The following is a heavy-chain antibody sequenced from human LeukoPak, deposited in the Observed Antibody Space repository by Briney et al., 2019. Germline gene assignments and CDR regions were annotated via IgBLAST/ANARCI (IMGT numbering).Heavy chain of an antibody. D-gene: IGHD6-19*01. J-gene: IGHJ4*02. CDR3: AREEYSSGWTFDY. CDR2: ISYDGTNK. CDR1: GFTFSNYA. V-gene: IGHV3-30-3*01. Sequence: GGSLRLSCAASGFTFSNYAMHWVRQAPGKGLEWVAVISYDGTNKYYADSVKGRFTISRDNSKNTLYLQMNSLRAEDTAVYYCAREEYSSGWTFDYWGQGTLVTVSS.